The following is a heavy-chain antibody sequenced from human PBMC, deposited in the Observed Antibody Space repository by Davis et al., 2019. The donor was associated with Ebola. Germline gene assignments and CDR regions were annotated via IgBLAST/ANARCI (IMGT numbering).Heavy chain of an antibody. J-gene: IGHJ6*02. CDR2: INAGNGNT. D-gene: IGHD3-3*01. Sequence: AASVKVSCKASGYTFTSYAMHWVRQAPGQRLEWMGWINAGNGNTKYSQKFQGRVTITRDTSASTAYMELSSLRSEDTAVYYCARAANTIFGVVYGRDVWGQGTTVTVSS. CDR1: GYTFTSYA. V-gene: IGHV1-3*01. CDR3: ARAANTIFGVVYGRDV.